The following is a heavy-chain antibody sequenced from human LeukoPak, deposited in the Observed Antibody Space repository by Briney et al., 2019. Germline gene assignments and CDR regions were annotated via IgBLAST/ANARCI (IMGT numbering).Heavy chain of an antibody. D-gene: IGHD1-26*01. J-gene: IGHJ6*02. CDR3: ARVPPPWEITPHYYYGMDV. Sequence: PGGSLRLSCAASGFSVSSNYMSWVRQAPRKGLEWVSVIYRGGSTYYADSVKGRFTISRDNSRNTLYLQMNSLRVEDTAVYYCARVPPPWEITPHYYYGMDVWGQGTTVTVSS. CDR1: GFSVSSNY. V-gene: IGHV3-66*01. CDR2: IYRGGST.